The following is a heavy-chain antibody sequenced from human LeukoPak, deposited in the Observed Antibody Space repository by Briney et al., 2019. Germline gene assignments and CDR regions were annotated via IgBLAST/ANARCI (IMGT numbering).Heavy chain of an antibody. D-gene: IGHD6-6*01. J-gene: IGHJ3*02. Sequence: SQTLSLTCTVSGGSISSGSCYWSWIRQPAGKGLEWIGRIYTSGSTNYNPSLKSRVTISVDTSKNQFSLKLSSVTAADTAVYYCARGSSSSDAFDIWGQGTMVTVSS. CDR1: GGSISSGSCY. V-gene: IGHV4-61*02. CDR2: IYTSGST. CDR3: ARGSSSSDAFDI.